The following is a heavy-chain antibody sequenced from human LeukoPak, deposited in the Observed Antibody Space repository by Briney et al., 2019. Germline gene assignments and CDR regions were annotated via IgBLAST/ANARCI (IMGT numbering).Heavy chain of an antibody. Sequence: PGGSLRLSCAASGFTFSSYGMHWVRQAPGTGLEWVAVISYDGSNKYYADSVKGRFTISRDNSKNTLYLQMNSLRAEDTAVYYCVFEGRANAFDIWGQGTMVTVSS. CDR1: GFTFSSYG. CDR3: VFEGRANAFDI. J-gene: IGHJ3*02. V-gene: IGHV3-30*03. CDR2: ISYDGSNK. D-gene: IGHD3-10*01.